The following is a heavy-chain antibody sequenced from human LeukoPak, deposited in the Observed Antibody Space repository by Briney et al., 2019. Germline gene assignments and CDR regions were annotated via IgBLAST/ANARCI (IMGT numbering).Heavy chain of an antibody. J-gene: IGHJ4*02. CDR2: IWYDGSNK. CDR1: GFTFSSYG. Sequence: PGGSLRLSCAASGFTFSSYGMHWVRQAPGKGLEWVAVIWYDGSNKYYADSVKGRFTISRDNSKNTLYLQMNSLRAEDTAVHYCARDGVAGKFDYWGQGTLVTVSS. V-gene: IGHV3-33*01. CDR3: ARDGVAGKFDY. D-gene: IGHD6-19*01.